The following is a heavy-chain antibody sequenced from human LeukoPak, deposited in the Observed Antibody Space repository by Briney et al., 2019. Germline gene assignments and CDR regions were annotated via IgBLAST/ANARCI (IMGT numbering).Heavy chain of an antibody. CDR3: ARDTVYYYDSSGDLDY. D-gene: IGHD3-22*01. V-gene: IGHV1-2*02. CDR1: GYTFTGYY. Sequence: ASVKVSCKASGYTFTGYYMHWVRQAPGQGLEWMGWINPNSGGTNYAQQFQGRVTMTRDTSISTAYMELSRLRSEDTAVYYCARDTVYYYDSSGDLDYWGQGTLVTVSS. CDR2: INPNSGGT. J-gene: IGHJ4*02.